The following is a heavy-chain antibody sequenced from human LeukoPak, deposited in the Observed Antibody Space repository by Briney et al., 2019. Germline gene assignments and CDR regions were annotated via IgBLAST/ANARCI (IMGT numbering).Heavy chain of an antibody. CDR1: GYSISSGYY. Sequence: SETLSLTCAVSGYSISSGYYWGWIRQPPGKGLEWIGSIYHSGSTYYNPSLKSRVTISVDTSKNQFSLKLSSVTAADTAVYYCARKPNAPYYYYYMDVWGKGTTVTVS. CDR2: IYHSGST. V-gene: IGHV4-38-2*01. D-gene: IGHD1-14*01. CDR3: ARKPNAPYYYYYMDV. J-gene: IGHJ6*03.